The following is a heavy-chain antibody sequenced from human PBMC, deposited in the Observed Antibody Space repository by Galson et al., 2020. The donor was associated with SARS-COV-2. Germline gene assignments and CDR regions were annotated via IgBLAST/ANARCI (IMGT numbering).Heavy chain of an antibody. CDR2: INPSGST. Sequence: SETLPLTCAVYGGSFRGFYWTWIRQPPGKGLEWIGEINPSGSTNYNPSLKSRVTISADTSKNQFSLRLTSVTAADTAVYYCARGGYCSGGTCPPQYWGQGILVTVSS. CDR3: ARGGYCSGGTCPPQY. CDR1: GGSFRGFY. J-gene: IGHJ4*02. D-gene: IGHD2-15*01. V-gene: IGHV4-34*01.